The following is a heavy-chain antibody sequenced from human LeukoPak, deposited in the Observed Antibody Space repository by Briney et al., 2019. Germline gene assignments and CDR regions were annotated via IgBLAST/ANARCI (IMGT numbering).Heavy chain of an antibody. CDR1: GFTFTSYG. CDR3: ARDLSPVVRASPMGY. V-gene: IGHV3-30*03. CDR2: ITYDGYYK. Sequence: GGSLRLSCAASGFTFTSYGMHWVRQAPGKGLEWVALITYDGYYKYYSDSVKGRFTISSDTSKNTMYLQMNSLRAEDTAVYYCARDLSPVVRASPMGYWGQGTLVAVSS. D-gene: IGHD3-10*01. J-gene: IGHJ4*02.